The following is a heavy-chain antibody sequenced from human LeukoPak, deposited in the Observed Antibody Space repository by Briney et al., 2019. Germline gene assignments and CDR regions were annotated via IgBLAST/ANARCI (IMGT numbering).Heavy chain of an antibody. J-gene: IGHJ5*02. D-gene: IGHD3-10*01. V-gene: IGHV1-3*01. CDR1: GYTFTSYA. CDR3: ARDTMVRGVLNWFDP. Sequence: ASVKVSCKASGYTFTSYAMHWVRQAPGQRLEWMGWINAGNGNTKYSQKFQGRVTITRDTSASTAYMELSSLRSEDTAVYYCARDTMVRGVLNWFDPWGQGTLVTVSS. CDR2: INAGNGNT.